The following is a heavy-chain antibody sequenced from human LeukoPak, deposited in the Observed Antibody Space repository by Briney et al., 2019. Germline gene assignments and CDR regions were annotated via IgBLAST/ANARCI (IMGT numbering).Heavy chain of an antibody. CDR1: GFTFSSYS. D-gene: IGHD6-13*01. CDR3: ARGIAAAPIYSFDI. CDR2: ISSSSSYI. V-gene: IGHV3-21*01. J-gene: IGHJ3*02. Sequence: GGSLRLSCAASGFTFSSYSMNWVRQAPGKGLEWVSSISSSSSYIYYADSVKGRFTISRDNAKNSLYLQMNSLRAEDAAVYYCARGIAAAPIYSFDIWGQGTMVTVSS.